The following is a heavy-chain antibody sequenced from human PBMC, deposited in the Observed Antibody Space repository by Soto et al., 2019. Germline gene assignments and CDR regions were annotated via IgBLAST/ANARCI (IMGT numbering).Heavy chain of an antibody. CDR2: ISPYDGNT. J-gene: IGHJ6*02. Sequence: QVQLVQSGGEVKKPGASVKVSCKASGYTFSSYGINWVRQAPGQGLEWLGRISPYDGNTKDAHILQGRASKTADTATKIAYMEVRSLRLDDTAVYYCARGGYYDSSGSSNYHYYGMKVWGQGATVTVSS. CDR3: ARGGYYDSSGSSNYHYYGMKV. D-gene: IGHD3-22*01. CDR1: GYTFSSYG. V-gene: IGHV1-18*01.